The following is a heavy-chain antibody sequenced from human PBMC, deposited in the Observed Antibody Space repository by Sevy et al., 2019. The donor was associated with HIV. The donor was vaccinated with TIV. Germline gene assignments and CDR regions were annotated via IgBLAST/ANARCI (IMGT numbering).Heavy chain of an antibody. CDR3: AKDKYGLGSSYYFDY. V-gene: IGHV3-9*01. CDR1: GFTFDDYA. CDR2: ISWNRGSI. D-gene: IGHD3-10*01. J-gene: IGHJ4*02. Sequence: GGSLRLSCTASGFTFDDYAMHWVRQAPGKGLEWVSGISWNRGSIAYADSVKGPFTISRDNAKNSLYLQMNSLRTEDTALYYCAKDKYGLGSSYYFDYWGQGTLVTVSS.